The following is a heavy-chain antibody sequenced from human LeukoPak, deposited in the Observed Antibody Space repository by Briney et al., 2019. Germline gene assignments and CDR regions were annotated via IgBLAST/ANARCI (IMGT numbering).Heavy chain of an antibody. Sequence: ASVKVSCKASGYTFTSYYMHWVRQAPGQGLEWMGIINPSGGSTSYAQKFQGRVTMTRDMSTSTDYMELSSLRSEDTTVYYCARDNSVEDTAWWFDPWGQGTLVTVSS. J-gene: IGHJ5*02. D-gene: IGHD4-23*01. CDR1: GYTFTSYY. CDR2: INPSGGST. CDR3: ARDNSVEDTAWWFDP. V-gene: IGHV1-46*01.